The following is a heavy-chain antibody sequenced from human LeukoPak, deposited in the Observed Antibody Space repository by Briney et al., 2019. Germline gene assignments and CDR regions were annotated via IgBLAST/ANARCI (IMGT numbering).Heavy chain of an antibody. CDR2: IKQDGSEK. J-gene: IGHJ6*03. CDR1: GFTFSSYW. V-gene: IGHV3-7*01. D-gene: IGHD6-6*01. Sequence: GGSLRLSCAASGFTFSSYWMSWVRQAPGKGLEWVANIKQDGSEKYYVDSVRDRFTISRDNAKNSLYLQMNSLRAEDTAVYYCARISIAARPNYYYYMDVWGKGTTVTVSS. CDR3: ARISIAARPNYYYYMDV.